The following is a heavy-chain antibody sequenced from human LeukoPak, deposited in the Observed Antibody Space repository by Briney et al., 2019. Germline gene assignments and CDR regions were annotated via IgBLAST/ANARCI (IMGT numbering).Heavy chain of an antibody. CDR2: ISGSGGST. Sequence: GGSLRLSCAASGFTFSSYAMSWVRQAPGKGLEWVSAISGSGGSTYYADYVKGRFTISIDNSKNTLYLQMNSLRAEDTAVYYCAKGYDFWSGYYFDYWAREPWSPSPQ. CDR1: GFTFSSYA. V-gene: IGHV3-23*01. D-gene: IGHD3/OR15-3a*01. CDR3: AKGYDFWSGYYFDY. J-gene: IGHJ4*02.